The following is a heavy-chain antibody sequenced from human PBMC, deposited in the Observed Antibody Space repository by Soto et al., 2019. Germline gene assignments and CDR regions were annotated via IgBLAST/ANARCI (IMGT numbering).Heavy chain of an antibody. Sequence: SVKVSCKASGGTFSSYTISWVRQAPGQGLEWMGRIIPILGIANYAQKFQGRVTMTRDTSTSTVYMELGSLRSDDTAVYYCARSPYSSGSYYPIDYWDQGTLVTVSS. CDR2: IIPILGIA. CDR3: ARSPYSSGSYYPIDY. V-gene: IGHV1-69*02. J-gene: IGHJ4*02. CDR1: GGTFSSYT. D-gene: IGHD3-22*01.